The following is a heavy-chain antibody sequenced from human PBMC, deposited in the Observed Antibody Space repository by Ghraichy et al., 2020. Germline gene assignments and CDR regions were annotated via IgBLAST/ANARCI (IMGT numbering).Heavy chain of an antibody. CDR1: GFSLSTSGVG. Sequence: SGPTLVKPTQTLTLTCTFSGFSLSTSGVGVGWIRQPPGKALEWLALIYWDDDKRYSPSLKSRLTITKDTSKNQVVLTMTNMDPVDTATYYCAHRPRYIWGSYRHDAFDIWGQGTMVTVSS. CDR3: AHRPRYIWGSYRHDAFDI. V-gene: IGHV2-5*02. D-gene: IGHD3-16*02. CDR2: IYWDDDK. J-gene: IGHJ3*02.